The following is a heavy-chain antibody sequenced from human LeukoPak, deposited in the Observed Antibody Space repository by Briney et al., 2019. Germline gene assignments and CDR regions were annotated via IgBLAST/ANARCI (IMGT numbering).Heavy chain of an antibody. V-gene: IGHV1-2*02. CDR3: ARGGVPGQQLDY. Sequence: ASVKLSYKTSGYTFTVNFMYWVRQAPGQGLEGMGWINPNTGGTTYAQKFQGRVTMTRDTSSSTAYMELTRLTSDDTAVYYCARGGVPGQQLDYWGPGTLVTVSS. CDR2: INPNTGGT. D-gene: IGHD6-13*01. CDR1: GYTFTVNF. J-gene: IGHJ4*02.